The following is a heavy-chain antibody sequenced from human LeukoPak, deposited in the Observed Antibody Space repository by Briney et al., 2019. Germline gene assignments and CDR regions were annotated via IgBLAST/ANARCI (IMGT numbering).Heavy chain of an antibody. D-gene: IGHD6-13*01. Sequence: HPGGSLRLSCAASGFTFSSYSMNWVRQAPGRGLEWVSYISPSSSNMHYADSVKGRFTISRDNAKNSLYLHMNSLRDEDTAVYYCARAAYDSSPDYWGQGTLVTVSS. CDR3: ARAAYDSSPDY. J-gene: IGHJ4*02. CDR1: GFTFSSYS. CDR2: ISPSSSNM. V-gene: IGHV3-48*02.